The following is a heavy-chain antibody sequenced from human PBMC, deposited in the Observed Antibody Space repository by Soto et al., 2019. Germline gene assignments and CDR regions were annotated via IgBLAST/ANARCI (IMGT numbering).Heavy chain of an antibody. V-gene: IGHV4-59*08. CDR2: IYYSWST. D-gene: IGHD1-20*01. CDR3: ARRYGYSFDY. Sequence: QVQLQESGPGLVKPSETLSLTCTVSGGSISSYYWCWIRQPPGKGLDWIGYIYYSWSTNYNPSLKSRVTIAIDTSKNQFSLKLSSVTAADTAVYYCARRYGYSFDYWGQGTLVTVSS. CDR1: GGSISSYY. J-gene: IGHJ4*02.